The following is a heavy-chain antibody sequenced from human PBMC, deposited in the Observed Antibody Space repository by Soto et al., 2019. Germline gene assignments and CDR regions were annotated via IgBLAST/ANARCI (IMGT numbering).Heavy chain of an antibody. CDR2: IWYDGSNK. CDR1: GFTFSSYG. Sequence: GGSLRLSCAASGFTFSSYGMHWVRQAPGKGLEWVAVIWYDGSNKYYADSVKGRFTISRDNSKNTLYLQMNSLRAEDTAVYYCAREAHGIFGVVGYFDYWGQGTLVTVSS. D-gene: IGHD3-3*01. V-gene: IGHV3-33*01. J-gene: IGHJ4*02. CDR3: AREAHGIFGVVGYFDY.